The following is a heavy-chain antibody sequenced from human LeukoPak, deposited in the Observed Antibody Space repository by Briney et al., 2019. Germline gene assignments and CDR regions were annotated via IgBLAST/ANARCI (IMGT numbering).Heavy chain of an antibody. J-gene: IGHJ4*02. D-gene: IGHD6-13*01. Sequence: GGSLRLSCAASGFTFSSYAMSWVRQAPGKGLEWVSSISGSGDNTYYADSVKGRFTISRDNSKNTLYLQMNSLRAEDTAVYYCAKDSSLSAAVISYYFDYWGQGTLVTVSS. CDR1: GFTFSSYA. V-gene: IGHV3-23*01. CDR3: AKDSSLSAAVISYYFDY. CDR2: ISGSGDNT.